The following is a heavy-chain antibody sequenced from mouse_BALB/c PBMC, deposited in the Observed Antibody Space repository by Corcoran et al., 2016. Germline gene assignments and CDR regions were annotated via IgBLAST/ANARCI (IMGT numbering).Heavy chain of an antibody. Sequence: DVQLQESGPGLVKPSQSLFLTCSVTGYSITSGYHWHWLRQFPGNKLEWMGFIIYDGSFDYNPSLKNRISFTRDTSKNQFFLKLNSVTTEDTATYFCSRGKDKAWFAYWGQGTLVTVSA. CDR3: SRGKDKAWFAY. V-gene: IGHV3-6*02. J-gene: IGHJ3*01. CDR1: GYSITSGYH. CDR2: IIYDGSF.